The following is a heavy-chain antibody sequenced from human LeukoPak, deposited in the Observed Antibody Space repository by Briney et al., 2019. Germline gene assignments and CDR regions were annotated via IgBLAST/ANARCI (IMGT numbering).Heavy chain of an antibody. V-gene: IGHV3-7*04. J-gene: IGHJ6*03. D-gene: IGHD4-17*01. Sequence: GGSLRLSCAASGFTFSSYWMSWVRQAPGKGLEWVANIKQDGSEKYYVDSVKGRFTISRDNAKNSLYLQMNSLRAEDTAVYYCARGHYGESLYYYYYMDVWGKGTTVTVSS. CDR1: GFTFSSYW. CDR2: IKQDGSEK. CDR3: ARGHYGESLYYYYYMDV.